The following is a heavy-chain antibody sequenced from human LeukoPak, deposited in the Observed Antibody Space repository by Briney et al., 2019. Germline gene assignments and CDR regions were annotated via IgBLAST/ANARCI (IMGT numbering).Heavy chain of an antibody. CDR2: IYSGGDT. D-gene: IGHD3-22*01. J-gene: IGHJ4*02. Sequence: TGGSLRLSCAASGFTFSSYAMSWVRQAPGKGLEWVSVIYSGGDTFYADSVKGRFTISRDNFKNNLYLQMNSLRAEDTAVYYCVRDRGAYYYETGYWGQGTLVTVSS. CDR1: GFTFSSYA. V-gene: IGHV3-66*01. CDR3: VRDRGAYYYETGY.